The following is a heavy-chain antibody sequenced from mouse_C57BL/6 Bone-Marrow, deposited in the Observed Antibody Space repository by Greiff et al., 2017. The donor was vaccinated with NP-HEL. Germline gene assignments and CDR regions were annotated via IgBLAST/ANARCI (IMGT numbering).Heavy chain of an antibody. CDR3: ARQGADGYYGGY. Sequence: EVKLVESGGDLVKPGGSLKLSCAASGFTFSSYGMSWVRQTPDKRLEWVATISSGGSYTYYPDSVKGRFTISRDNATNTLYLQMSSLKSEDTAMYYCARQGADGYYGGYWGQGTTLTVSS. CDR2: ISSGGSYT. D-gene: IGHD2-3*01. J-gene: IGHJ2*01. V-gene: IGHV5-6*01. CDR1: GFTFSSYG.